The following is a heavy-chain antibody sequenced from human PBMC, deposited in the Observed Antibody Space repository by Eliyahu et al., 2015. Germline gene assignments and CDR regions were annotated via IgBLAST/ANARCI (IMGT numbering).Heavy chain of an antibody. J-gene: IGHJ4*02. CDR3: AKDIDPAAGYSSGWYGFDY. Sequence: EVQLVESGGVVVQPGGSLXXSCAASGFXFXXXXXXWVRQAPGKGLEWVSLISWDGGSTYYADSVKGRFTISRDNSKNSLYLQMNSLRAEDTALYYCAKDIDPAAGYSSGWYGFDYWGQGTLVTVSS. CDR2: ISWDGGST. V-gene: IGHV3-43D*04. D-gene: IGHD6-19*01. CDR1: GFXFXXXX.